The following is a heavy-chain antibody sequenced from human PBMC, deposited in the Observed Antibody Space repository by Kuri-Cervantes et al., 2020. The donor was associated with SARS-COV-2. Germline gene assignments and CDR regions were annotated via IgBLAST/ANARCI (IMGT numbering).Heavy chain of an antibody. J-gene: IGHJ6*02. Sequence: GESLKISCQGSGYSFTSYWMGWVRQVPGKGLEWMGIIYPGDSDTRYSPSFQGQVTISADKSISTYYQQWSNLKASDAAMHYCARLRSSHENYYYDCMDVWGQGTTVTVSS. CDR3: ARLRSSHENYYYDCMDV. D-gene: IGHD6-6*01. CDR2: IYPGDSDT. V-gene: IGHV5-51*01. CDR1: GYSFTSYW.